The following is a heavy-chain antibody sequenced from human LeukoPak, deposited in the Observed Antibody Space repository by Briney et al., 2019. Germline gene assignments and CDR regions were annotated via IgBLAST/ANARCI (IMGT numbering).Heavy chain of an antibody. Sequence: GGSLRLSCGASGLNFSGYAMSWVRQAPGKGLQWVSAISGATYRTYYADSVRGRFTISRDISKNTLYLQMNNLRAVDTAIYYCAKDTFVELSYLHHWGQGTLVTVSS. CDR1: GLNFSGYA. V-gene: IGHV3-23*01. CDR2: ISGATYRT. CDR3: AKDTFVELSYLHH. J-gene: IGHJ4*02. D-gene: IGHD1-26*01.